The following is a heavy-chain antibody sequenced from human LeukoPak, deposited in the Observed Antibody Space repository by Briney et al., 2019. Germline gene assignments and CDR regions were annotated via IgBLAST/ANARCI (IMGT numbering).Heavy chain of an antibody. D-gene: IGHD5-18*01. CDR1: GGTFSSHT. V-gene: IGHV1-69*02. CDR3: ARIPSGDVDTAMVMYYQYGMDV. CDR2: IIPLFGIV. J-gene: IGHJ6*02. Sequence: SVKVSCKASGGTFSSHTISWVRQAPEQGLEWMGRIIPLFGIVNYAQKFQDRVTITADKSTSTAYMEVSSLRSEDTAVYYCARIPSGDVDTAMVMYYQYGMDVWGQGTTVTVSS.